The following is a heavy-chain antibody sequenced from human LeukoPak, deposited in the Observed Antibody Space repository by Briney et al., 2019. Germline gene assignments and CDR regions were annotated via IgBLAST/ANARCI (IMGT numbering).Heavy chain of an antibody. Sequence: SETLSLTCTVSGGSISSGDYYWSWIRQPPGKGLEWIGYIYYSGSTYYNPSLKSRVTISVDTSKNQFSLKLSSVTAADTAVYYCARGGFGELLFDYWGQGTLVTVSS. V-gene: IGHV4-30-4*01. J-gene: IGHJ4*02. CDR1: GGSISSGDYY. CDR2: IYYSGST. CDR3: ARGGFGELLFDY. D-gene: IGHD3-10*01.